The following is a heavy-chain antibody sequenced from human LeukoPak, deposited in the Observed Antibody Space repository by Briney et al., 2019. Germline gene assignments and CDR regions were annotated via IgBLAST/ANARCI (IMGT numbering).Heavy chain of an antibody. CDR2: INHSGST. CDR3: ARPLLGSTVIDY. J-gene: IGHJ4*02. CDR1: GGSFSGYY. Sequence: SETLSLTCAVYGGSFSGYYWSWIRQPPGKGLEWIGEINHSGSTNYNPSLKSRVTISVDMSKNQFSLKLSSVTAADTAVYYCARPLLGSTVIDYWGQGTLVAVSS. V-gene: IGHV4-34*01. D-gene: IGHD1-26*01.